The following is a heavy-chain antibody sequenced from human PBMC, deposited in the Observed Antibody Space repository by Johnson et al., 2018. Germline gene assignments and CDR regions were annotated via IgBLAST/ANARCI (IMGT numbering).Heavy chain of an antibody. Sequence: QVQLQESGPGLVKPSETLSLTCTVSGGSISSYHWSWIRQPPGKGLEWIGNIHYTGSTNYNPSLKSRVTISVDTSKNQFSLKLNSVIAADTAVYFCARSSYDSTGVPMAFDIWGQGTGVTVSS. CDR1: GGSISSYH. V-gene: IGHV4-59*01. CDR3: ARSSYDSTGVPMAFDI. CDR2: IHYTGST. J-gene: IGHJ3*02. D-gene: IGHD3-22*01.